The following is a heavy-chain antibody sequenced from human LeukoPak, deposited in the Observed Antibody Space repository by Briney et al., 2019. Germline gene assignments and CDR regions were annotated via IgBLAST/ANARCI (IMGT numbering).Heavy chain of an antibody. D-gene: IGHD2-2*02. V-gene: IGHV3-23*01. Sequence: GGSLRLSCAASGFTFSSYAMSWVRQAPGKGLEWVSAISGSGGSTYYADSVKGRFTISRDNSKNTLYLQMNGLRAEDTAVYYCAKGYCSSTSCYTVGPYYYYYGMDVWGQGTTVTVSS. CDR2: ISGSGGST. CDR3: AKGYCSSTSCYTVGPYYYYYGMDV. J-gene: IGHJ6*02. CDR1: GFTFSSYA.